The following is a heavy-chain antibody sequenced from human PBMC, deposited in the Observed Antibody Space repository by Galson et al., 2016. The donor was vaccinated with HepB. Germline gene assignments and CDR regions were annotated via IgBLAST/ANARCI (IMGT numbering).Heavy chain of an antibody. CDR1: GLTFSGSA. Sequence: SLRLSCAVSGLTFSGSAMHWVRQASGKGLEWVGHIRSKANNYATAYAASVKGRFTISRDDSKNTAYLQMNSLKTEDTAVYYCTRHLDPRYSSSWYFWFDPWGQGTLVTVSS. J-gene: IGHJ5*02. CDR3: TRHLDPRYSSSWYFWFDP. CDR2: IRSKANNYAT. D-gene: IGHD6-13*01. V-gene: IGHV3-73*01.